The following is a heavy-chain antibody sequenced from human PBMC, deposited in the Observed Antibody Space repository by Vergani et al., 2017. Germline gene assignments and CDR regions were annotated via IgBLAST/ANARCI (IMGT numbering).Heavy chain of an antibody. Sequence: VQLQQWGAGLLKPSETLSLTCAVYGGSFSGYYWSWIRQPPGKGLEWVSVIYSGGSTYYADSVKGRFTISRDNSKNTLYLQMNSLRAEDTAVYYCARVVRNWRWLQYLDYWGQGTLVTVSS. CDR3: ARVVRNWRWLQYLDY. V-gene: IGHV3-66*01. CDR1: GGSFSGYY. J-gene: IGHJ4*02. D-gene: IGHD5-24*01. CDR2: IYSGGST.